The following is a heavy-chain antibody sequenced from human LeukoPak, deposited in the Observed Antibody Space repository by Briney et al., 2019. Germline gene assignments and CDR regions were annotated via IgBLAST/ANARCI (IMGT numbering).Heavy chain of an antibody. CDR3: ARKEGGVWFDP. V-gene: IGHV4-34*01. Sequence: KSSETLSLTCAVYGGSFSGYYWSWIRQPPGKGLEWIGEINHSGSTNYNPSLKSRVTISVDTSKNQFSLKLSSVTAADTAVHYCARKEGGVWFDPWGQGTLVTVSS. J-gene: IGHJ5*02. CDR1: GGSFSGYY. CDR2: INHSGST. D-gene: IGHD3-3*01.